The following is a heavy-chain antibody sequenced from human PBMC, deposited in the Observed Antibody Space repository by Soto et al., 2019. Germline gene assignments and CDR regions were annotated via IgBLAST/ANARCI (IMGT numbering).Heavy chain of an antibody. J-gene: IGHJ4*02. V-gene: IGHV3-23*01. CDR3: AKRPLGYCSGGSCYPPHYFDY. CDR2: VGGSGDST. Sequence: GGSLRLSCAASGFTFSNYAMSWVRQAPGKGLEWVSGVGGSGDSTYYADDVKGRFTISRDNSKDTLYLQMTSLRAEDTAVYYCAKRPLGYCSGGSCYPPHYFDYWGQGTLVTVSS. D-gene: IGHD2-15*01. CDR1: GFTFSNYA.